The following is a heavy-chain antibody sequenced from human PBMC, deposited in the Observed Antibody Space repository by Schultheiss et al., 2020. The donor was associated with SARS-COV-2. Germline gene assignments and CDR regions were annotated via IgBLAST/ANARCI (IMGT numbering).Heavy chain of an antibody. D-gene: IGHD4-23*01. CDR1: GGSFGFDY. V-gene: IGHV4-34*01. CDR3: AGVVTGN. J-gene: IGHJ4*02. CDR2: INHSGRT. Sequence: SETLSLTCAVYGGSFGFDYWTWIRQPPGKGLEWIGEINHSGRTTYNPSLRSRVSISLDTSKNQFSLKLRSVTAADTAVYYCAGVVTGNWGQGTLVTVSS.